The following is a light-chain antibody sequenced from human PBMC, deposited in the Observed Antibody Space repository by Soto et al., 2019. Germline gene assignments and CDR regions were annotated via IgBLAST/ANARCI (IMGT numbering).Light chain of an antibody. CDR1: QSVLYTSNNKNY. V-gene: IGKV4-1*01. CDR3: QQYYTTPRT. CDR2: WAS. Sequence: DIVMTQSPDSLAVFLGERATINCKSSQSVLYTSNNKNYLAWYQQKPGHPPKVLIYWASTRESGVPDRFSGSGSGTDFTLTISSLQAEDVAVYFCQQYYTTPRTFGQGTKVEIK. J-gene: IGKJ1*01.